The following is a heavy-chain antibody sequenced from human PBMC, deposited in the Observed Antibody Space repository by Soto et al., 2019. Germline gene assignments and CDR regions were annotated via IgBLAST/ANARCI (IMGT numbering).Heavy chain of an antibody. V-gene: IGHV3-23*01. CDR1: GFTFTSYA. CDR2: ISGSGGDT. J-gene: IGHJ4*02. Sequence: EVHLLESGGGLVQPGGSLRLSCSASGFTFTSYAMSWVRQAPGKGLEWVSGISGSGGDTKSADSVKGRFTISRDNFKHMLYLQMNSLRAEDTAVYYCAKHDFWTLYNTGLDSWGQGTLVTVSS. CDR3: AKHDFWTLYNTGLDS. D-gene: IGHD3-3*01.